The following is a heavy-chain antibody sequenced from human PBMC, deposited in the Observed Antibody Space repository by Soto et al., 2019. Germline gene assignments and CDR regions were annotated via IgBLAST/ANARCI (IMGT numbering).Heavy chain of an antibody. CDR2: ISYSGST. V-gene: IGHV4-59*13. J-gene: IGHJ4*02. Sequence: SETLSLTCSVSGGSISSNSWSWIRQPPGKGLEWIGYISYSGSTNYNLSLMSRLTISIDASKNQFSLKLSSVTAADTAVYYCVRAAVVVPAAAPGYFDCWGQGTLVTVSS. CDR1: GGSISSNS. CDR3: VRAAVVVPAAAPGYFDC. D-gene: IGHD2-2*01.